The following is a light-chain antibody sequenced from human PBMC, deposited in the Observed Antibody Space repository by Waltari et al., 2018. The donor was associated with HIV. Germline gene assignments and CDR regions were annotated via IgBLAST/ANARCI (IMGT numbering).Light chain of an antibody. CDR3: QQYYTPGPT. Sequence: DIVMTQSPNSLAVSLGARATINCRSSRTILYSSENRDCLAWYQQKPGQSPKVLIYGASTRASGVPDRFSGSGSGTNFSLTISALQSDDVALYYCQQYYTPGPTFGGGTKVEIK. V-gene: IGKV4-1*01. CDR2: GAS. CDR1: RTILYSSENRDC. J-gene: IGKJ4*01.